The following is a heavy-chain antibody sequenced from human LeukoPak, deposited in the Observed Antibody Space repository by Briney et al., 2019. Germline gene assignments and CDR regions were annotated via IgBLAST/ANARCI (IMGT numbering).Heavy chain of an antibody. V-gene: IGHV1-46*01. Sequence: ASVKVSCKASGYTFTSYYMHWVRQAPGQGLEWMGIINPSGGSTSYAQKFQGRVTMTRDMSTSAVYMELSSLRSEDTAVYYCAREHSSSFAFDYWGQGTLVTVSS. D-gene: IGHD6-6*01. CDR1: GYTFTSYY. CDR3: AREHSSSFAFDY. J-gene: IGHJ4*02. CDR2: INPSGGST.